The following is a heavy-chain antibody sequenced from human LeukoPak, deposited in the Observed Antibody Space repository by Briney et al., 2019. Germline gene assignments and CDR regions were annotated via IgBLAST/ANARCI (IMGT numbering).Heavy chain of an antibody. Sequence: PGGSLRLSCAVSGFTFSTYGMHWVRQAPGKGLEWVAAIGSDGRNKYSADSVRGRFTISRDNSKNTLDLHMNSLRTEDTAVYYCARDRAVSDNRWSLDPWGQGTLVTVSS. CDR1: GFTFSTYG. CDR2: IGSDGRNK. J-gene: IGHJ5*02. CDR3: ARDRAVSDNRWSLDP. V-gene: IGHV3-33*01. D-gene: IGHD4-23*01.